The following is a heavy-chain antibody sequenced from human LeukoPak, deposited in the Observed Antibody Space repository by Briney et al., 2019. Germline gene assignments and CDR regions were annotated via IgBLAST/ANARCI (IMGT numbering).Heavy chain of an antibody. CDR1: DDSISTYSYY. V-gene: IGHV4-39*01. CDR2: FHYSGTP. Sequence: PSETLTFTCTVSDDSISTYSYYWDCIRPPPGKGLEWVASFHYSGTPYYSPSLNSRISIFLDTSKRQVSLKLRSVTASDTAFYYCTGGDDSYMLGNFWGQGTLVTVSS. CDR3: TGGDDSYMLGNF. D-gene: IGHD3-10*02. J-gene: IGHJ4*02.